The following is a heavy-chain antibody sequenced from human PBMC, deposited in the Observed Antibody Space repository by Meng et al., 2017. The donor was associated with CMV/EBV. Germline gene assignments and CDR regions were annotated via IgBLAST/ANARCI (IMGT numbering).Heavy chain of an antibody. CDR2: INWNGGST. Sequence: GESRKISCAASGFTFDDYGMSWVRQAPGKGLEWVSGINWNGGSTGYADSVKGRFTISRDNAKNSLYLQMNSLRAEDTALYYCARAQSGSYAPTPFDYWGQGTLVTVSS. CDR1: GFTFDDYG. V-gene: IGHV3-20*04. J-gene: IGHJ4*02. CDR3: ARAQSGSYAPTPFDY. D-gene: IGHD1-26*01.